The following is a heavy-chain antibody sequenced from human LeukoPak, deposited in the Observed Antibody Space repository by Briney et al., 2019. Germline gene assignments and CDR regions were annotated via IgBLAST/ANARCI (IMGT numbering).Heavy chain of an antibody. V-gene: IGHV3-9*01. D-gene: IGHD6-19*01. J-gene: IGHJ4*02. CDR2: ISWNSGSV. CDR3: AKDKYSSGWDVYFDY. Sequence: GGSLRLSCATPGFTFDDYAMRWVRQAPGEGLEWVSGISWNSGSVGYADSVKGRFTISRDNAKNSLYLQMNSLRAEDTAVYYCAKDKYSSGWDVYFDYWGQGTLVTVSS. CDR1: GFTFDDYA.